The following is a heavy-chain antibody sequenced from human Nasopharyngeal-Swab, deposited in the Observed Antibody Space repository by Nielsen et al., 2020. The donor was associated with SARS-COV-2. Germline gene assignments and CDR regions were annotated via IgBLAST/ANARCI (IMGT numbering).Heavy chain of an antibody. D-gene: IGHD3-10*01. CDR3: ARTYGSAFGESPDY. CDR2: IYSGGST. CDR1: GFTVSSNY. V-gene: IGHV3-66*01. Sequence: GESLQISCAASGFTVSSNYMSWVRQAPGKGLEWVPLIYSGGSTDYADSVKGRFTISRDNSKNTLYLQMNSLRAEDTAVYYCARTYGSAFGESPDYWGQGTLVTVSS. J-gene: IGHJ4*02.